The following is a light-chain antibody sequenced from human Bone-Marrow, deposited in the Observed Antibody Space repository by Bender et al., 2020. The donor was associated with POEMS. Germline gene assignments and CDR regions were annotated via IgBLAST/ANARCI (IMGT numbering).Light chain of an antibody. CDR3: VAWDDTLNGWV. Sequence: QSALTQPASVSGSPGQSITISCTGSSSDVGGHNYVSWYQQHPGTAPKLMIYEVSNRPSGVSDRFSGSMSGTSASLAISGLHSEDEADYYCVAWDDTLNGWVFGGGTKLTVL. J-gene: IGLJ2*01. V-gene: IGLV2-14*01. CDR2: EVS. CDR1: SSDVGGHNY.